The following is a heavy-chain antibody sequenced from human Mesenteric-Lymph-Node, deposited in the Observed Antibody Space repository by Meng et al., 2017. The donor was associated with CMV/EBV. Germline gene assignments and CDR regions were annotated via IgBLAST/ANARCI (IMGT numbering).Heavy chain of an antibody. CDR1: GYTFTDHF. J-gene: IGHJ4*02. Sequence: ASVKVSCKTSGYTFTDHFFHWLRQAPGQGLEWIGWIPPSTGKTHYAQSFEDRVTLTRDTSTGTGYMELRGLTFADTATYYCARDHNWGPDYWGQGTLVTVSS. CDR3: ARDHNWGPDY. V-gene: IGHV1-2*02. CDR2: IPPSTGKT. D-gene: IGHD3-16*01.